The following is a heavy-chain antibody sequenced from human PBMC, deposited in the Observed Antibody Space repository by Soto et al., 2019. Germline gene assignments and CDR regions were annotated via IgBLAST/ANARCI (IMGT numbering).Heavy chain of an antibody. D-gene: IGHD3-10*01. CDR1: GFTFSSYG. Sequence: QVQLVESGGGVVQPGRSLRLSCAASGFTFSSYGMHWVRQAPGTGLEWVAVIWYDGSNKYYADSVKGRFTISRDNSKNTLYLQMNSLRAEDTAVYYCARESRYGSGSYLYYWGQGTLVTVSS. V-gene: IGHV3-33*01. CDR2: IWYDGSNK. J-gene: IGHJ4*02. CDR3: ARESRYGSGSYLYY.